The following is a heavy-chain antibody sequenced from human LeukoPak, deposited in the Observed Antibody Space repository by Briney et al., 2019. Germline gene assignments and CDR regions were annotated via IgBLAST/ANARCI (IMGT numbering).Heavy chain of an antibody. J-gene: IGHJ6*03. D-gene: IGHD3-22*01. CDR2: IYYSGST. V-gene: IGHV4-59*01. CDR1: GGSLSSYY. Sequence: SETLSLTCTVSGGSLSSYYWSWIRHPPGKGRGWIGYIYYSGSTNYNPSLKSRVTISVDTSKNQFSLKLSSVTAADTAVYYCARTITMTPTYYYYMDVWGKGTTVTVSS. CDR3: ARTITMTPTYYYYMDV.